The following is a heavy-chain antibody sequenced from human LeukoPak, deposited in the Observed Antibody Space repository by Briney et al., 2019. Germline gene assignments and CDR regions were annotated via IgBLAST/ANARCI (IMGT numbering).Heavy chain of an antibody. CDR3: ARDGGILTPFDY. CDR1: GGSISSYY. Sequence: PSETLSLTCTVSGGSISSYYWSWIRQPPGKGLEWIGYIYYSGSTNYNPSLKSRVTISADTSKNQLSLKLSSVTAADTAVYYCARDGGILTPFDYWGQGTLVTVSS. J-gene: IGHJ4*02. CDR2: IYYSGST. D-gene: IGHD3-9*01. V-gene: IGHV4-59*01.